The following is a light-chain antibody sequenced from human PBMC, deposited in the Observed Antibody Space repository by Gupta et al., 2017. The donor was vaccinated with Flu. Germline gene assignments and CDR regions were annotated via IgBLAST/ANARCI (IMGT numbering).Light chain of an antibody. Sequence: EIVLTQSPVTLSLSPGERATLSCRASQSVSSYLAWYQQKPGQAPRLLISDASSRATAIPARFSGSGSGTDFTLTISSLQPEDSAVYYCQQRSNWPITFGQGTRVEIK. CDR2: DAS. CDR1: QSVSSY. V-gene: IGKV3-11*01. CDR3: QQRSNWPIT. J-gene: IGKJ5*01.